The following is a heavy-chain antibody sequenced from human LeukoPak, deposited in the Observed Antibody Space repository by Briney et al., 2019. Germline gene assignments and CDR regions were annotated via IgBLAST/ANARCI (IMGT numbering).Heavy chain of an antibody. J-gene: IGHJ4*02. Sequence: PGGSLRLSCAASGFTLSSYAMSWVRQAPGKGLEWVSAISGSGGSTYYADSVKGRFTISRDNSKNTLYLQMNSLRAEDTAVYYCAKDQCTYRYDFWSGYYHFDYWGQGTLVTVSS. CDR1: GFTLSSYA. CDR2: ISGSGGST. V-gene: IGHV3-23*01. CDR3: AKDQCTYRYDFWSGYYHFDY. D-gene: IGHD3-3*01.